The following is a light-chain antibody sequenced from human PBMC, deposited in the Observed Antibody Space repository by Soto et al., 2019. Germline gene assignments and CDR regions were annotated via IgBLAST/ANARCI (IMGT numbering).Light chain of an antibody. V-gene: IGLV2-8*01. CDR3: CSFAGGTNLV. CDR1: RRDIGGYDF. J-gene: IGLJ1*01. Sequence: SALSQPPSASGSPGQSVTISCTGTRRDIGGYDFVSWYQQHPGKTPKLMISEVSKRPSGVPDRFSGSKSGNTASLIISGLQTDDEADYYCCSFAGGTNLVFGTGTKVTVL. CDR2: EVS.